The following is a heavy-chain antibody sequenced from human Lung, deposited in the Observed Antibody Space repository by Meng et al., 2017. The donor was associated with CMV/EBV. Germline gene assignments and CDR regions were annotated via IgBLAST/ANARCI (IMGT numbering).Heavy chain of an antibody. D-gene: IGHD3-10*01. J-gene: IGHJ4*02. Sequence: GGSLRLXCAASGFTFSNNWMSWVRQAPGKGLEWVANIKQDGGGRYYVDSVKGRFTISRDNAKNTLYLQMKSLRAEDTAVYFCASAATYYYGTGCYSDAWGQGXLVTVSS. CDR2: IKQDGGGR. CDR3: ASAATYYYGTGCYSDA. CDR1: GFTFSNNW. V-gene: IGHV3-7*01.